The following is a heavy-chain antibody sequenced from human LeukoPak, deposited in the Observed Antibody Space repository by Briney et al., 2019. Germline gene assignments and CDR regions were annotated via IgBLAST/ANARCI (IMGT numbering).Heavy chain of an antibody. CDR3: ARAIYYGSGYYYYMDV. V-gene: IGHV1-2*02. CDR2: INPNSGGT. J-gene: IGHJ6*03. CDR1: GYTFTGYY. Sequence: GASVKVSCKASGYTFTGYYMHWVRQAPGQGLEWMGWINPNSGGTNYAQKFQGRVTMTRDTSISTAYMELSRLRSDDTAVYYCARAIYYGSGYYYYMDVWGKGTTVTVSS. D-gene: IGHD3-10*01.